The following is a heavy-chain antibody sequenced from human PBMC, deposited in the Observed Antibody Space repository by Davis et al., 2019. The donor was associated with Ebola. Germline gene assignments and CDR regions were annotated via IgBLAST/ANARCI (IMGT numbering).Heavy chain of an antibody. J-gene: IGHJ6*04. CDR1: GFTFSSYS. D-gene: IGHD4-17*01. V-gene: IGHV3-21*01. Sequence: PGGFLRLSCAASGFTFSSYSMNWVRQAPGKGLEWVSSISSSSSYIYYADSVKGRFTISRDNAKNSLYLQMNSLRAEDTAVYYCARAVNYYYYGMDVWGKGTTVTVSS. CDR2: ISSSSSYI. CDR3: ARAVNYYYYGMDV.